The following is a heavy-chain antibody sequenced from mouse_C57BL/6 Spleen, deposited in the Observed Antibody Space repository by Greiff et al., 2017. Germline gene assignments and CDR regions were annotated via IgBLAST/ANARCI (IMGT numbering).Heavy chain of an antibody. J-gene: IGHJ4*01. CDR1: GYTFTSYW. CDR2: INPSSGYT. Sequence: ESGAELVKPGASVKLSCKASGYTFTSYWMHWVKQRPGQGLEWIGDINPSSGYTKYNQKFKDKATLTADKSSSTAYMQLSSLKYDDSAVYYCASMVTSSYAMDYWGQGTSVTVSS. V-gene: IGHV1-7*01. CDR3: ASMVTSSYAMDY. D-gene: IGHD2-2*01.